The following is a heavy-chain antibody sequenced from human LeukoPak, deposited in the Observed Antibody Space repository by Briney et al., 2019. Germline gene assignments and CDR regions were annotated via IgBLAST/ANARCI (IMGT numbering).Heavy chain of an antibody. D-gene: IGHD2-21*01. CDR3: AKGIAPAT. J-gene: IGHJ5*02. CDR2: ISWNSGSI. Sequence: GGSLRLSCAASGFTFDDYAMHWVRQAPGKGLEWVSGISWNSGSIGHADSVKGRFTISRDNAKNSLYLQMNSLRAEDTALYYCAKGIAPATWGQGTLVTVSS. CDR1: GFTFDDYA. V-gene: IGHV3-9*01.